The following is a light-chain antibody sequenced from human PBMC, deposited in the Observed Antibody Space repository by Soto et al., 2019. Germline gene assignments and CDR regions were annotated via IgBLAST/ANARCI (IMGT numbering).Light chain of an antibody. J-gene: IGKJ4*01. CDR3: QHYDQSRGLT. CDR2: RSS. V-gene: IGKV3-20*01. Sequence: EIVLTQTPGTLPLSPGERATLSCRASQSVDSRFLAWYQQKPGQAPRLLIYRSSIRAAGIPDRFSGSGSEPDFTLTITRLEPEDFAVYYCQHYDQSRGLTFGGGTTVGI. CDR1: QSVDSRF.